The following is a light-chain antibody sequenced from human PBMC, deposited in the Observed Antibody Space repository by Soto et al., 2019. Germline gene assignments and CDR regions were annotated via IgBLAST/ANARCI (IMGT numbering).Light chain of an antibody. CDR1: QSVRNY. Sequence: EIVLTQSPGTLALSLGERATLSCRASQSVRNYLAWYQEKPGQAPRLLIYGASSRATGIPDSFSGSGSGTDFTLTISRLEPEDFAVYYCQQYGSSPYTFGQGTKPEIK. CDR3: QQYGSSPYT. CDR2: GAS. V-gene: IGKV3-20*01. J-gene: IGKJ2*01.